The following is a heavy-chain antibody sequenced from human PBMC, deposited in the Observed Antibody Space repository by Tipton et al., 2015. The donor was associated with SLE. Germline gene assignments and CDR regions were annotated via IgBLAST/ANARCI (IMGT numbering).Heavy chain of an antibody. CDR2: ISGSGGST. CDR3: AKDGSSGWYDY. D-gene: IGHD6-19*01. V-gene: IGHV3-23*01. J-gene: IGHJ4*02. Sequence: GSLRLSCAASGFTFSSYVLSWVRQAPGKGLEWVSAISGSGGSTYYANSVKGRFTISRDNSKNTLYLQMNSLRAEDTAVYYCAKDGSSGWYDYWGQGTLVTVSS. CDR1: GFTFSSYV.